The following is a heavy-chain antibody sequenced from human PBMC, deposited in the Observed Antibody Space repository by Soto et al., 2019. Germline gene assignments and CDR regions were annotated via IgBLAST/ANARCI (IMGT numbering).Heavy chain of an antibody. CDR1: GGSINNFY. V-gene: IGHV4-59*01. CDR2: IYYSGST. J-gene: IGHJ4*02. CDR3: ARGSRSWPYYFDY. D-gene: IGHD6-13*01. Sequence: SETLSLTCAVSGGSINNFYWNWIRQPPGKGLEFIGSIYYSGSTNYSPPLRSRVTISVDTSKNQFSLNLSSVTAADTAVYYCARGSRSWPYYFDYWSQGALVTVSS.